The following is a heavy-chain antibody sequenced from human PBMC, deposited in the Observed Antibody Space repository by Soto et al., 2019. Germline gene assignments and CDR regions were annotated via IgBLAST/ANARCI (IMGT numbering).Heavy chain of an antibody. CDR3: ARGSSIAAPGGYYYYGMDV. Sequence: VKVSCKASGYTFTGYYMHWVRQAPGQGLEWMGWINPNSGGTNYAQKFQGWVTMTRDTSISTAYMELSRLRSDDTAVYYCARGSSIAAPGGYYYYGMDVWGQGTTVTVSS. D-gene: IGHD6-6*01. CDR1: GYTFTGYY. J-gene: IGHJ6*02. V-gene: IGHV1-2*04. CDR2: INPNSGGT.